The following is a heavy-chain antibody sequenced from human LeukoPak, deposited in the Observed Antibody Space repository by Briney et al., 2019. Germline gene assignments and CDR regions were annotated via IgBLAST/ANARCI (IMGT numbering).Heavy chain of an antibody. D-gene: IGHD3-22*01. J-gene: IGHJ4*02. CDR2: IYNSGST. Sequence: SGTLSLTCTVSGGSISIYYWSWIRQPPGKGLEWIGHIYNSGSTNYSPSLKSRVTISVDTSKNQFSLKLSSVTAADTAVYYCARGPRYYYDSSGRYDYWGQGTLVTVSS. CDR1: GGSISIYY. CDR3: ARGPRYYYDSSGRYDY. V-gene: IGHV4-59*12.